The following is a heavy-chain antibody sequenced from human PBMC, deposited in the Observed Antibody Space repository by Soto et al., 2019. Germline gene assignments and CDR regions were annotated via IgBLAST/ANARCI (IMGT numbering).Heavy chain of an antibody. CDR3: TADSPDQGILAY. CDR2: IKSKTSGGTT. Sequence: PGDSLRLSFVASGFTFNNSWINWVRQGPGKGLEGVGRIKSKTSGGTTDYAAPVKGRFTISRDDSRNTLYLQMNSLKTEDTAVYYCTADSPDQGILAYWGQGT. V-gene: IGHV3-15*07. J-gene: IGHJ4*02. CDR1: GFTFNNSW.